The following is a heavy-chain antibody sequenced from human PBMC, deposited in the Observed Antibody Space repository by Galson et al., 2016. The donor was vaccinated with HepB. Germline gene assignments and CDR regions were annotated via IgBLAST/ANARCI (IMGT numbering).Heavy chain of an antibody. CDR1: GYTFIDYG. D-gene: IGHD7-27*01. CDR3: VRDRATLLNGGSMDV. J-gene: IGHJ6*02. V-gene: IGHV1-18*04. Sequence: SVKVSCKASGYTFIDYGFTFVRQAPGQGLEWMGWISAYNGHTNFAQDFQGRVTLTIDTPTTTAYMELRSLKSDDTAVYYCVRDRATLLNGGSMDVWGPGTTITVSS. CDR2: ISAYNGHT.